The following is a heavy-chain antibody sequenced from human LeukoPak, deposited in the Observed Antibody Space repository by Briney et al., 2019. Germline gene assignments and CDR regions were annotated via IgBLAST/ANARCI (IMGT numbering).Heavy chain of an antibody. D-gene: IGHD6-19*01. V-gene: IGHV1-69*13. Sequence: SVRVSCKASGGTFSSYAISWVRQAPGQGLEWMGGIIPIFGTANYAQKFQGRVTITADESTSTAYMELSSLRSEDTAVYYCARSPYSSGWFEAYFDYWGQGTLVTVSS. CDR2: IIPIFGTA. CDR3: ARSPYSSGWFEAYFDY. J-gene: IGHJ4*02. CDR1: GGTFSSYA.